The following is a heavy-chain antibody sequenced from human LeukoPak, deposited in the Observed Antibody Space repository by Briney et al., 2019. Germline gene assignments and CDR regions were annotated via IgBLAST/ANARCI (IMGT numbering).Heavy chain of an antibody. CDR2: IKQDGSEK. J-gene: IGHJ4*02. CDR3: ARDRWELRYFDLDY. V-gene: IGHV3-7*01. D-gene: IGHD3-9*01. Sequence: PGGSLRLSCAASGFTFSSYWMSWVRQAPGKGLEWVANIKQDGSEKYYVDSVKGRFTISRDNAKNSLYLQMNSLRAEDTAVYYCARDRWELRYFDLDYWGQGTLVTVSS. CDR1: GFTFSSYW.